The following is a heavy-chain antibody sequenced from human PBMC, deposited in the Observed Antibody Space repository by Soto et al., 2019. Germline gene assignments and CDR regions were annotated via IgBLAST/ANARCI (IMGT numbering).Heavy chain of an antibody. CDR1: GFIFSDHY. CDR3: ARGNPGGDWRNLDY. V-gene: IGHV3-72*01. CDR2: IRNKANSYTT. D-gene: IGHD2-21*02. Sequence: PGGSLRLSCAASGFIFSDHYMDWVRQAPGKGLEWVGRIRNKANSYTTLYAASVKGRFTISRDDSEHSVYLQMNSLKIEDTAEYYCARGNPGGDWRNLDYWGQGTLVTVSS. J-gene: IGHJ4*02.